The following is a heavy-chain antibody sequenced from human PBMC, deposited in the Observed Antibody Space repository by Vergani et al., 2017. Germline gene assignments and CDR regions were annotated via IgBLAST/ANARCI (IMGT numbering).Heavy chain of an antibody. CDR2: INHSGST. CDR1: GGSFSTYY. J-gene: IGHJ6*02. V-gene: IGHV4-34*01. Sequence: QVHLQQWGAGLLKPSETLSLTCAVSGGSFSTYYWSWIRQPPGKGLEWIGEINHSGSTNYNPSLKSRVTISVDTSKNQFSLKLSSVTAADTAVYYCARGLIVVVPAAHYYGMDVWGQGTTVTVSS. D-gene: IGHD2-2*01. CDR3: ARGLIVVVPAAHYYGMDV.